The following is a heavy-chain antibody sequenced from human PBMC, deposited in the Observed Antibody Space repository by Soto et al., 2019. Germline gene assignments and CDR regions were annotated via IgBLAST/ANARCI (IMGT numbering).Heavy chain of an antibody. CDR2: IIPILGIA. CDR1: GGTFSSYT. D-gene: IGHD2-2*01. CDR3: ASEHPPYCSSTSCYSWLDP. Sequence: SVKVSCKASGGTFSSYTISWVRQAPGQGLEWMGRIIPILGIANYAQKFQGRVTITADKSTSTAYMELSSLRSEDTAVYYCASEHPPYCSSTSCYSWLDPWGQGTLVTVSS. J-gene: IGHJ5*02. V-gene: IGHV1-69*02.